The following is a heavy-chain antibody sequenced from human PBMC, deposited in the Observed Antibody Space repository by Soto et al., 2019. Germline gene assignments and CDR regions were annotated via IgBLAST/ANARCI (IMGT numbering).Heavy chain of an antibody. CDR1: GYNFMRYG. D-gene: IGHD1-26*01. Sequence: QVQLVQSGAEVKKPGASVKVSCKASGYNFMRYGFTWVRQAPGQGLEWMGWINVDNGETKYPQKIQGRVTMTTDTPTSTGYREQRSLTPDDTAGYQCARWISGGDSDWFDPGGHGTLVTVPS. V-gene: IGHV1-18*04. J-gene: IGHJ5*02. CDR2: INVDNGET. CDR3: ARWISGGDSDWFDP.